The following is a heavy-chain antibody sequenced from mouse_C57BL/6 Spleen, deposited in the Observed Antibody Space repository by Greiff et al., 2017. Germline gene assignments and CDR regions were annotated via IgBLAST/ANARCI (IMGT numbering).Heavy chain of an antibody. CDR2: IYPGDGGT. D-gene: IGHD1-1*02. Sequence: VKLMESGPELVKPGASVKISCKASGYAFSSSWMNWVKQRPGKGLEWIGQIYPGDGGTNYNGKFKGKATLTADKSSSTAYMQLSSLTSEDSAVYFCASGGYLYAMDYWGQGTSVTVSS. V-gene: IGHV1-82*01. CDR1: GYAFSSSW. J-gene: IGHJ4*01. CDR3: ASGGYLYAMDY.